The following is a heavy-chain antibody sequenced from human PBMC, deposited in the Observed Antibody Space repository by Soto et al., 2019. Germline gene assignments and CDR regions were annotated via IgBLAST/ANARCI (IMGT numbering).Heavy chain of an antibody. V-gene: IGHV3-23*01. CDR1: GFTFSNDA. J-gene: IGHJ4*02. Sequence: EVQLLESGGGLVKPGGSLRLSCAASGFTFSNDAVTWVRQAPGKGLEWVSTISGSGGSTYYADSVKGRFTISRDNSKNTLYLKMNSLRAEDTAVYYCAKDQGSSWYEIDYWGQGTLVTVSS. CDR2: ISGSGGST. CDR3: AKDQGSSWYEIDY. D-gene: IGHD6-13*01.